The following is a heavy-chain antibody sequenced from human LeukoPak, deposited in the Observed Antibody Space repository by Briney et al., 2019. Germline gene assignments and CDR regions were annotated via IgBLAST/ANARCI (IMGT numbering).Heavy chain of an antibody. CDR1: GFTFSTYW. D-gene: IGHD3-10*01. CDR3: ARDRGRGFDP. J-gene: IGHJ5*02. CDR2: IKQAGSDK. V-gene: IGHV3-7*01. Sequence: PGGSLRLSCVASGFTFSTYWMSWVRQAPGKGLEWVANIKQAGSDKYYVGSVKGRFTISKDNAKNSLFLQMNSLRAEDTAVYYCARDRGRGFDPWGQGTLVTVSS.